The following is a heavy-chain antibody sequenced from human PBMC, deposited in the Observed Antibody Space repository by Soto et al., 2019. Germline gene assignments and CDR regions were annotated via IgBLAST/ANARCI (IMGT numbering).Heavy chain of an antibody. CDR1: GFTFSSYE. D-gene: IGHD6-13*01. J-gene: IGHJ4*02. Sequence: SLRLSCAASGFTFSSYEMNWVRQAPGKGLEWVSYISSSGSTIYYADSVKGRFTISRDNAKNSLYLQMNSLRAEDTAVYYCARGASSWYNFDYWGQGTLVTVSS. V-gene: IGHV3-48*03. CDR2: ISSSGSTI. CDR3: ARGASSWYNFDY.